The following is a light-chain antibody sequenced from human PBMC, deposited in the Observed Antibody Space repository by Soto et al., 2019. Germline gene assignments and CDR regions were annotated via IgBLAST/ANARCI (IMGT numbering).Light chain of an antibody. CDR2: DVS. J-gene: IGKJ1*01. Sequence: EIVLTQSPGTLSLSPGERATLSCRSSHSVSSNYLAWYQQKPGQAPRLLIYDVSSRATGIPDRFSGSGSGTDIPLTISRLEPVDVAVYYCQQYGISPTFGQGTKVEIK. V-gene: IGKV3-20*01. CDR3: QQYGISPT. CDR1: HSVSSNY.